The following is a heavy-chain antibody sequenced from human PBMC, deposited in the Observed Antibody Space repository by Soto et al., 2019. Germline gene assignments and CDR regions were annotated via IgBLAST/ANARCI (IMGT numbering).Heavy chain of an antibody. V-gene: IGHV1-18*01. CDR1: GYRFTSYC. J-gene: IGHJ6*03. D-gene: IGHD5-12*01. CDR2: ISAYNGNT. Sequence: ASVKVSCEACGYRFTSYCRSWVQQAHGQGLEWMGWISAYNGNTNYAQKLQGRVTMTTDTSTSTAYMELRSLRSDDTAVYYCARLRSGYVFYYFTAVWGKGTTVTVSS. CDR3: ARLRSGYVFYYFTAV.